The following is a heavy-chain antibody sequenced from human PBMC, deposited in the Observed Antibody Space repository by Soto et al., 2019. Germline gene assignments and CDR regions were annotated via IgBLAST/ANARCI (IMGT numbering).Heavy chain of an antibody. CDR3: ASLGGYYHSLDT. CDR1: GGSINNYY. Sequence: QVQLQESGPGLVKPSETLSLTCTVSGGSINNYYWTWIRQPPGMGLEWIGYVYYTGTTSYNPSLKSRVTIPIAGSKNQISLKLSSVTAGDTAFYYCASLGGYYHSLDTWGQGTLVTVSS. V-gene: IGHV4-59*08. J-gene: IGHJ5*02. CDR2: VYYTGTT. D-gene: IGHD3-22*01.